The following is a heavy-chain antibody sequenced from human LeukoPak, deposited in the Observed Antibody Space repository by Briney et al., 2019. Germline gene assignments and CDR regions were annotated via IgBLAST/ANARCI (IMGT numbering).Heavy chain of an antibody. CDR3: ARAHDFWSGYLSY. Sequence: PSETLSLTCAVYGGSFSGYYWSWIRQPPGKGLEWIGEINHSGSTNYNPSLKSRVTISVDTSKNQLSLKLSSVTAADTAVYYCARAHDFWSGYLSYWGQGTLVTVSS. J-gene: IGHJ4*02. V-gene: IGHV4-34*01. CDR1: GGSFSGYY. D-gene: IGHD3-3*01. CDR2: INHSGST.